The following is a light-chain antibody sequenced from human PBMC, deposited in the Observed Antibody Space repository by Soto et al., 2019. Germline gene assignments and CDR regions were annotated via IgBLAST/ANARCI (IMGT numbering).Light chain of an antibody. Sequence: QSALTQSAAVSGSPGQSITISCTGTSIDVGGYNYVSWYQQHPGKAPKLMIYEVSNRPSGVSNRFSGSKSGNTASLTISGLQAEDEADYYCSSYTSSSTLVVFGTGTKVTVL. V-gene: IGLV2-14*01. CDR2: EVS. CDR3: SSYTSSSTLVV. J-gene: IGLJ1*01. CDR1: SIDVGGYNY.